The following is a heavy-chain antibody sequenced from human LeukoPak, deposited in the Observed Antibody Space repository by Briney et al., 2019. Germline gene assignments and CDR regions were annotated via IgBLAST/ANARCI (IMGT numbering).Heavy chain of an antibody. CDR2: IYHSGST. Sequence: PSETLSLTCAVSGGSISSGGYSWSWIRQPPGKGLEWIGYIYHSGSTYYNPSLKSRVTISVDRSKNQFSLKLSSVTAADTAVYCCARASTSCYGFDYWGQGTLVTVSS. J-gene: IGHJ4*02. CDR1: GGSISSGGYS. D-gene: IGHD2-2*01. V-gene: IGHV4-30-2*01. CDR3: ARASTSCYGFDY.